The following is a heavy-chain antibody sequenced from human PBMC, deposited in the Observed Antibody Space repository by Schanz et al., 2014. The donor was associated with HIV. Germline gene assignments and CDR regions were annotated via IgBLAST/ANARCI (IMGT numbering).Heavy chain of an antibody. CDR3: ARVSGWSSFDY. CDR1: GYTFTDNY. J-gene: IGHJ4*02. Sequence: QVHLVQSGAEVKKPGASVKVSCKASGYTFTDNYMYWVRQAPGQGLEWMGWINPNSGGTNFAQKFQGRVTLTRDTSITTAYMELSSLRSEDTALYYCARVSGWSSFDYWGQGTLVIVSS. D-gene: IGHD6-13*01. CDR2: INPNSGGT. V-gene: IGHV1-2*02.